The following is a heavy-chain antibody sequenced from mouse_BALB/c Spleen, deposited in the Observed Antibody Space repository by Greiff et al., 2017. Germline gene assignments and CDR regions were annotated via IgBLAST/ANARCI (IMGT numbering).Heavy chain of an antibody. V-gene: IGHV7-3*02. J-gene: IGHJ4*01. CDR2: IRNKANGYTT. Sequence: EVKLMESGGGLVQPGGSLRLSCATSGFTFTDYYMSWVRQPPGKALEWLGFIRNKANGYTTEYSASVKGRFTISRDNSQSILYLQMNTLRAEDSATYYCARDIRYRYDAMDYWGQGTSVTVSS. CDR3: ARDIRYRYDAMDY. D-gene: IGHD1-1*01. CDR1: GFTFTDYY.